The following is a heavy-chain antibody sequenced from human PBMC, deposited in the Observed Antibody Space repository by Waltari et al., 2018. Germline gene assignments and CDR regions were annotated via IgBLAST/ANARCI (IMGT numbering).Heavy chain of an antibody. V-gene: IGHV3-72*01. CDR1: GFTFSDQF. J-gene: IGHJ6*02. D-gene: IGHD3-16*01. CDR3: ARVPRGSHYGLDV. CDR2: IRNRANSHTT. Sequence: EVQLVESGGGLVQPGGSLRLSCAAYGFTFSDQFMDWVRQAPGKGLEWVGRIRNRANSHTTEYAASVKGRFTISRDDSKSSMYLQVNSLEIEDTAVYYCARVPRGSHYGLDVWGQGTTVTVSS.